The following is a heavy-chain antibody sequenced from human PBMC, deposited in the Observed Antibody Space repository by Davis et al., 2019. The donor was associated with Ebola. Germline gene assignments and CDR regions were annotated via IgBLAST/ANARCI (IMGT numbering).Heavy chain of an antibody. CDR1: GYTFTSYD. CDR2: MNPNSGNT. Sequence: ASVKVSCKASGYTFTSYDINWVRQATGQGLEWMGWMNPNSGNTGYAQKFQGRVTMTRDTSTSTVYMELSSLRSEDTAVYYCARVPQLVRDYYYGMDVWGKGTTVTVSS. V-gene: IGHV1-8*01. CDR3: ARVPQLVRDYYYGMDV. D-gene: IGHD6-13*01. J-gene: IGHJ6*04.